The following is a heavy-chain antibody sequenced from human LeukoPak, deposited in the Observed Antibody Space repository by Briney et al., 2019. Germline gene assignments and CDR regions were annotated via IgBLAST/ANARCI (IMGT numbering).Heavy chain of an antibody. CDR1: GGSISSYY. J-gene: IGHJ3*01. CDR2: IYYSGST. D-gene: IGHD5-24*01. V-gene: IGHV4-59*01. CDR3: AREKSPERKTWLQLGAFDV. Sequence: SETLSLTCTVSGGSISSYYWSWIRQPPGKGLEWIGYIYYSGSTNYNPSLKSRVTLSIDTSKSQLSFQLTSVTAADTAVYYCAREKSPERKTWLQLGAFDVWGQGTVVTVSS.